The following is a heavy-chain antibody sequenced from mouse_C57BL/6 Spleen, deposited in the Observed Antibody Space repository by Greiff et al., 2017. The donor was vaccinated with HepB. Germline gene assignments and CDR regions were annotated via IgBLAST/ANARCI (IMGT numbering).Heavy chain of an antibody. J-gene: IGHJ4*01. CDR1: GYSITSGYY. CDR2: ISYDGSN. CDR3: ARIYYDYDEGMDY. Sequence: ESGPGLVKPSQSLSLTCSVTGYSITSGYYWNWIRQFPGNKLEWMGYISYDGSNNYNPSLKNRISITRDTSKNQFFLKLNSVTTEDTATYYCARIYYDYDEGMDYWGQGTSVTVSS. D-gene: IGHD2-4*01. V-gene: IGHV3-6*01.